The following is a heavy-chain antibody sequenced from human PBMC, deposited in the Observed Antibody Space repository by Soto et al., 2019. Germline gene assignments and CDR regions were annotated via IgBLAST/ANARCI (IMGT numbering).Heavy chain of an antibody. V-gene: IGHV1-46*01. D-gene: IGHD2-15*01. J-gene: IGHJ6*02. CDR2: INPSGGST. CDR3: ARDPFGCSGGSCYYGMDV. Sequence: ASVKVSCKAPGYTFTSYYMHWVRQAPGQGLEWMGIINPSGGSTSYAQKFQGRVTMTRDTSTSTVYMELSSLRSEDTAVYYCARDPFGCSGGSCYYGMDVWGQGTTVTVSS. CDR1: GYTFTSYY.